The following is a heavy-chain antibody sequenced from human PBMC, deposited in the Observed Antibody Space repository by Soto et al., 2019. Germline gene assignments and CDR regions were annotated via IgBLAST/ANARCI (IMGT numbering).Heavy chain of an antibody. CDR3: MSGGWGDSPIDY. V-gene: IGHV1-2*02. J-gene: IGHJ4*02. Sequence: ASVKVSCKTSGYTFSAYYVHWARRAPGRGFQWLGWINPSNEITTFSEFFQGRITMTRDTSTTTVHMELNKLTSDDTAVYYCMSGGWGDSPIDYWGQGTQVTVSS. CDR2: INPSNEIT. CDR1: GYTFSAYY. D-gene: IGHD1-26*01.